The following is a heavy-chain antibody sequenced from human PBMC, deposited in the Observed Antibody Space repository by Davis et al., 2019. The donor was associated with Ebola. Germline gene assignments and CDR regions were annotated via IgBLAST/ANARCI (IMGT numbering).Heavy chain of an antibody. D-gene: IGHD1-26*01. CDR2: ISYDGSKK. CDR3: ARGVGATPDY. J-gene: IGHJ4*02. V-gene: IGHV3-30*03. Sequence: GESLKISCAASGFTFSTYWMNWVRQAPGKGLEWVAVISYDGSKKYYADSVKGRFTISRDNSKNTLYLQMNSLRAEDTAVYYCARGVGATPDYWGQGTLVTVSS. CDR1: GFTFSTYW.